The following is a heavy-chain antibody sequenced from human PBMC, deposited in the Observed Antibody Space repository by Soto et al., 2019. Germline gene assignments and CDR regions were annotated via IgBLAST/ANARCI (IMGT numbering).Heavy chain of an antibody. CDR1: GGAISSSSYY. CDR3: ARGTVTGSSYATDFDY. Sequence: PSETLSLTRSVSGGAISSSSYYWGWIRQPPGKGLEWIGSIYYSGTNYYTLSLKSRVTISVDTSRNQFSLKLTSVTVADTALYYCARGTVTGSSYATDFDYWGQGSLVTVSS. V-gene: IGHV4-39*01. CDR2: IYYSGTN. J-gene: IGHJ4*02. D-gene: IGHD4-17*01.